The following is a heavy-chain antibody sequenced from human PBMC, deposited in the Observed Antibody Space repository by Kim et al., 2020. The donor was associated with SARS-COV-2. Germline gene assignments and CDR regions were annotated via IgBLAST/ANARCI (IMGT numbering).Heavy chain of an antibody. Sequence: GGSLRLSCAASGFTFSSYAMHWVRQAPGKGLEWVAVISYDGSNKYYADSVKGRFTISRDNSKNTLYLQMNSLRAEDTAVYYCARDRDVLRFLEWLSGMDVWGQGTTVTVSS. V-gene: IGHV3-30-3*01. J-gene: IGHJ6*02. CDR2: ISYDGSNK. CDR1: GFTFSSYA. CDR3: ARDRDVLRFLEWLSGMDV. D-gene: IGHD3-3*01.